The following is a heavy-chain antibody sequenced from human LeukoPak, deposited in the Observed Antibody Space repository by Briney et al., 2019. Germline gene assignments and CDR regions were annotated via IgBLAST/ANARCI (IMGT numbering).Heavy chain of an antibody. V-gene: IGHV1-58*01. CDR1: GFTFTSSA. D-gene: IGHD5-24*01. CDR2: IVVGSGNT. Sequence: ASVKVSCKASGFTFTSSAVQWVRQARGQRLEWIGWIVVGSGNTNYAQKFQERVTITRDMSTSTAYMELSSLRSEDTAVYYCAALRPRRDGYNWNYYYYYYMDVWGKGTTVTVSS. J-gene: IGHJ6*03. CDR3: AALRPRRDGYNWNYYYYYYMDV.